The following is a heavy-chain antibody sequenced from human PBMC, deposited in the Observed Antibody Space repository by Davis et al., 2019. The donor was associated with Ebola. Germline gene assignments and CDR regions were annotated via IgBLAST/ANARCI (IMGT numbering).Heavy chain of an antibody. D-gene: IGHD3-10*01. CDR3: AKKLWFREGPYYYYYGMDV. J-gene: IGHJ6*02. V-gene: IGHV3-15*07. Sequence: GGSLRLSCAASGFTFSNAWMNWVRQAPGKGLEWVGRIKSKTDGGTTDYADSVKGRFTISRNNSKNTLYLQMNSLRAEDTAVYYCAKKLWFREGPYYYYYGMDVWGQGTTVTVSS. CDR2: IKSKTDGGTT. CDR1: GFTFSNAW.